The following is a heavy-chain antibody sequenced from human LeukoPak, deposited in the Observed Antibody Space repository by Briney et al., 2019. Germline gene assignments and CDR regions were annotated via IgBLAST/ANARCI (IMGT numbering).Heavy chain of an antibody. J-gene: IGHJ4*02. D-gene: IGHD2-2*01. V-gene: IGHV1-18*04. CDR2: ISAYNGNT. CDR3: ARGYCSSTSCRRAPPYFDY. Sequence: GASVTVSCKASGYTFTSYGISWVRQAPGQGLEWMEWISAYNGNTNYAQKLQGRVTMTTDTSTSTAYMELRSLRSDDTAVYYCARGYCSSTSCRRAPPYFDYWGQGTLVTVSS. CDR1: GYTFTSYG.